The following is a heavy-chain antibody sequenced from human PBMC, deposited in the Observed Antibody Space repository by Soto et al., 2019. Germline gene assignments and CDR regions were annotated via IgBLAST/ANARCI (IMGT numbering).Heavy chain of an antibody. CDR3: FIREPQNNWFDP. V-gene: IGHV4-39*01. Sequence: QLQLQESGPGLVKPSETLSLTCTVSGGSISSSSYYWGWIRQPPGKGLEWIGSIYYSGSTYYNPSRKSRVTISVDTSKNQFSLKLSSVTAADTAVYYCFIREPQNNWFDPWGQGTLVTVSS. CDR1: GGSISSSSYY. J-gene: IGHJ5*02. CDR2: IYYSGST.